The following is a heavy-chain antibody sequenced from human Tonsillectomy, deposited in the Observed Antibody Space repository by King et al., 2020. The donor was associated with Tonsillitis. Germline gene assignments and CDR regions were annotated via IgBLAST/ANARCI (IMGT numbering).Heavy chain of an antibody. V-gene: IGHV3-30*02. J-gene: IGHJ1*01. CDR1: GFTFSSYG. Sequence: VQLVESGGGVVQPGGSLRLSCAASGFTFSSYGMHWVRQAPGKGLEWVAFIRYDGSNKYYADSVKGRFTISRDNSKNTLYLQMNSLRAEDTAVYYCAKDGGYDFWSGYYTGSPFQHWGQGTLVTVSS. CDR3: AKDGGYDFWSGYYTGSPFQH. D-gene: IGHD3-3*01. CDR2: IRYDGSNK.